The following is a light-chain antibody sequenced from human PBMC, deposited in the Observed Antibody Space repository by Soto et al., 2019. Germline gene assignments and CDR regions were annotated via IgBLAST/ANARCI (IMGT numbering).Light chain of an antibody. Sequence: EIVLTQSPATLSLSPGERATLSCRASQSVSNYLAWYQQKPGQAPRLLMYDASTRATGIPGRFSGSGSGTEFTLTISSLQSEDFAVYYCQQYNDWLSITFGQGTRLEI. J-gene: IGKJ5*01. V-gene: IGKV3-15*01. CDR3: QQYNDWLSIT. CDR1: QSVSNY. CDR2: DAS.